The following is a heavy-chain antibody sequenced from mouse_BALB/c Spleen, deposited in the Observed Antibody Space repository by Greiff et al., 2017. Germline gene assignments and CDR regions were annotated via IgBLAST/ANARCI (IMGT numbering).Heavy chain of an antibody. Sequence: VQLQQSGAELVRPGASVTLSCKASGYTFTDYEMHWVKQTPVHGLEWIGAIDPETGGTAYNQKFTGKATLTADKSSSTAYMELRSLTSEDSAVYYCTRDPGSRRYAMDYWGQGTSVTVAS. D-gene: IGHD1-1*01. J-gene: IGHJ4*01. CDR1: GYTFTDYE. CDR2: IDPETGGT. CDR3: TRDPGSRRYAMDY. V-gene: IGHV1-15*01.